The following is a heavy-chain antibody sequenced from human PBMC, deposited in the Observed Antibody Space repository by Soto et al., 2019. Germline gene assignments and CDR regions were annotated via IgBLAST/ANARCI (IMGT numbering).Heavy chain of an antibody. CDR3: AKDLGPRWGYYFDY. Sequence: PGGSLRLSCAASGFTFSSYAMSWVRQAPGKGLEWVSAISGSGGSTYYADSVKGRFTISRDNSKNTLYLQMNSLRAEDTAVYYRAKDLGPRWGYYFDYWGQGTLVTVFS. CDR2: ISGSGGST. CDR1: GFTFSSYA. V-gene: IGHV3-23*01. J-gene: IGHJ4*02. D-gene: IGHD3-16*01.